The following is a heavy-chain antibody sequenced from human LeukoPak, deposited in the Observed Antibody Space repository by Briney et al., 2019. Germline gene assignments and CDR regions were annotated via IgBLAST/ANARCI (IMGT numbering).Heavy chain of an antibody. V-gene: IGHV3-48*03. D-gene: IGHD3-10*01. CDR3: ARGRGWFGELTLARFDY. J-gene: IGHJ4*02. CDR2: ISSSGSNI. Sequence: PGGSLRLSCAASGFTFSSYEMNWVRQAPGKGLEWVSYISSSGSNIYYADSVKGRVTVSRDNAKNSLYLQMNSLRVEDTAVCYCARGRGWFGELTLARFDYWGQGTLVTVSS. CDR1: GFTFSSYE.